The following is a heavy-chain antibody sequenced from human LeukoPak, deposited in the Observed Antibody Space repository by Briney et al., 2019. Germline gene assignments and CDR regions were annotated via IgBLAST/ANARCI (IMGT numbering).Heavy chain of an antibody. D-gene: IGHD5-12*01. Sequence: PGGSLRLSCAASGFTFSSYAMHWVRQVPGKGLEWVAVISYDGSNKYYADSVKGRFTISRDNSKNMLYLQMNSLRAEDTAVYYCASDRDGYNYLRYWGQGTLVTVSS. J-gene: IGHJ4*02. CDR2: ISYDGSNK. V-gene: IGHV3-30-3*01. CDR3: ASDRDGYNYLRY. CDR1: GFTFSSYA.